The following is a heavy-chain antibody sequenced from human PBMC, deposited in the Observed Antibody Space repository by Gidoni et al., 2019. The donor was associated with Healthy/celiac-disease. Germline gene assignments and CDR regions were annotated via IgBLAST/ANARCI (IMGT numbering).Heavy chain of an antibody. D-gene: IGHD3-3*01. Sequence: QVQLVQSGAEVTKPGASVKVSCQASGYTFTSSVISWVRQAPGQGLEWMGWISAYNGNTNYAQKLQGRVTMTTDTSTSTAYMELRSLRSDDTAVYYCARDVYYDFWSGYFHWFDPWGQGTLVTVSS. CDR1: GYTFTSSV. V-gene: IGHV1-18*01. CDR3: ARDVYYDFWSGYFHWFDP. CDR2: ISAYNGNT. J-gene: IGHJ5*02.